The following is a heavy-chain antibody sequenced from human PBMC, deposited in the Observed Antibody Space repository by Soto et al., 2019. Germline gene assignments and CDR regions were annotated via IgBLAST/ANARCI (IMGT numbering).Heavy chain of an antibody. D-gene: IGHD3-10*01. J-gene: IGHJ5*02. CDR2: INHSGST. Sequence: QVQLQQWGAGLLKPSETLSLTCAVYGGSFSGYYWSWIRQPPGKGLEWMGEINHSGSTNYNPSLTGRVTISVGTSKNQFSLKLSSVTAADTAVYYCARAQQGTMVTSDWFDPWGQGTLVTVSS. CDR3: ARAQQGTMVTSDWFDP. V-gene: IGHV4-34*01. CDR1: GGSFSGYY.